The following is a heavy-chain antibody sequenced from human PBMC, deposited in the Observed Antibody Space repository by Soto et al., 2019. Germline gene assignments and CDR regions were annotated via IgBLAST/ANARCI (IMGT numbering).Heavy chain of an antibody. CDR3: ARDSTVYYYGMDV. J-gene: IGHJ6*02. D-gene: IGHD2-2*01. CDR2: IYYSGST. V-gene: IGHV4-31*03. CDR1: GGSISSGGYY. Sequence: PSETLSLTCTVSGGSISSGGYYWSWIRQHPGKGLEWIGYIYYSGSTYYNPSLKSRVTISVDTSKNQFSLKLSSVTAADTAVYYCARDSTVYYYGMDVWGQGTTVTVSS.